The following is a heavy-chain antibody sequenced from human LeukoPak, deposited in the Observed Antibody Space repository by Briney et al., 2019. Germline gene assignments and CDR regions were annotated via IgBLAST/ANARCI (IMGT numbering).Heavy chain of an antibody. CDR1: GYTFTSYG. D-gene: IGHD5-18*01. CDR3: ARDRGYSYGPIDY. CDR2: ISAYNGNT. Sequence: ASVKVSCKAPGYTFTSYGISWVRQAPGQGLERMGWISAYNGNTNYAQKLQGRVTLTTATSATTAYMELRSLRSDDTAGYYCARDRGYSYGPIDYWGQGTLVTVSS. V-gene: IGHV1-18*01. J-gene: IGHJ4*02.